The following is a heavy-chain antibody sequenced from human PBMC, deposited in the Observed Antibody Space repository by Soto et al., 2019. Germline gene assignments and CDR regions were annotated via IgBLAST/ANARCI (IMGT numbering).Heavy chain of an antibody. V-gene: IGHV1-3*01. D-gene: IGHD3-22*01. CDR1: GYTFTSYA. Sequence: ASVKGSCKASGYTFTSYARHWVRQAPGQRLEWMGWINAGNGNTKYSQKFQGRVTITRDTSASTAYMELSSLRSEDTAVYYCARATPPRDYYDSSGYFVYFDYWGQGTLVTVSS. J-gene: IGHJ4*02. CDR3: ARATPPRDYYDSSGYFVYFDY. CDR2: INAGNGNT.